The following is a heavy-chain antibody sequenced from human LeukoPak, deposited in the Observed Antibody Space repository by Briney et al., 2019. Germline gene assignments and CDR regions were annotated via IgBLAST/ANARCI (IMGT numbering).Heavy chain of an antibody. CDR2: ISSSGGIT. CDR3: AKPTGPHYFDC. Sequence: GESLKISCAASGFTFSSYAMSWVRQAPGKGLEWVSTISSSGGITYYADSVKGRFTISRDNSKSTLYLQMNSLSAEDTAVYYCAKPTGPHYFDCWGQGTLVTVSS. D-gene: IGHD1-14*01. CDR1: GFTFSSYA. V-gene: IGHV3-23*01. J-gene: IGHJ4*02.